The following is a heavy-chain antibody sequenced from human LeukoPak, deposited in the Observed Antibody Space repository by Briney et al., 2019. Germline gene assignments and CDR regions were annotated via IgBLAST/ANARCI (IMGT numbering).Heavy chain of an antibody. Sequence: GGSLTLSCAASGFTFSDYYMSLIRQAPAQGLEWVSYISSSGSTIYYADSVKGRFTISRDNAKTSLYLQMNSLRAEDTAVYYCAREAVLRANSFSDYWGQGTLVTVSS. D-gene: IGHD3-10*01. CDR1: GFTFSDYY. CDR2: ISSSGSTI. J-gene: IGHJ4*02. V-gene: IGHV3-11*01. CDR3: AREAVLRANSFSDY.